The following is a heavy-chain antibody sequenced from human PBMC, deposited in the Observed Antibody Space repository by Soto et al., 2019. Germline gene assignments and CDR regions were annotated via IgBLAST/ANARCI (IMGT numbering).Heavy chain of an antibody. CDR2: IWYDGSNK. J-gene: IGHJ3*02. CDR1: GFTFSSYG. V-gene: IGHV3-33*01. CDR3: ARDRGDYVWGSYRSDAFDI. D-gene: IGHD3-16*02. Sequence: GGSLRLSCVASGFTFSSYGMHWVRQAPGKGLEWVAVIWYDGSNKYYADSVEGRFTISRDNSKNTLYLQMNSLRAEDTAVYYCARDRGDYVWGSYRSDAFDIWGQGTMVTVSS.